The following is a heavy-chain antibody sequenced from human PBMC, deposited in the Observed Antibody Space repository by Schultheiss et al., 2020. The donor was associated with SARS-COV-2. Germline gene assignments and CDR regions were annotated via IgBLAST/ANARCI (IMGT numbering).Heavy chain of an antibody. D-gene: IGHD3-3*01. Sequence: SQTLSLTCAVSGYSISSGYYWGWIRQPPGKGLEWIGSIYHSGSTYYNPSLKSRVTISVDTSKNQFSLKLSSVTAADTAVYYCARGSAEGTTIFGVVITKHPSYYYMDVWGKGTTVTVSS. V-gene: IGHV4-38-2*01. J-gene: IGHJ6*03. CDR3: ARGSAEGTTIFGVVITKHPSYYYMDV. CDR1: GYSISSGYY. CDR2: IYHSGST.